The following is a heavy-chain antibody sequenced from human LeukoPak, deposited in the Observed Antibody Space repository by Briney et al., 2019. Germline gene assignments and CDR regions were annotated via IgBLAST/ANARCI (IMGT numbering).Heavy chain of an antibody. CDR1: GFTFSSYW. D-gene: IGHD3-9*01. Sequence: GGSLRLSCAAPGFTFSSYWMHWVRQAPGKGLVWVSRINSDGSSTSYADSVKGRFTISRDNAKNTLYLQMNSLRAEDTAVYYCARNDILTGYYTYYYYYYMDVWGKGSTVTVSS. J-gene: IGHJ6*03. CDR2: INSDGSST. CDR3: ARNDILTGYYTYYYYYYMDV. V-gene: IGHV3-74*01.